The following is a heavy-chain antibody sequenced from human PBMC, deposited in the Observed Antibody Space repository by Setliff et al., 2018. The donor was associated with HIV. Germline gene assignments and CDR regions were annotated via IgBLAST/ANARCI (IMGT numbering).Heavy chain of an antibody. J-gene: IGHJ6*03. CDR1: GGTFTRNC. CDR2: ILPFFDTA. Sequence: SVKVSCKVSGGTFTRNCISWVRQAPGQGLEWMGGILPFFDTANYAQKFQGRVTITADESTSTAYMELSSLRAEDTAVYYCARGGTNGAPGYYYMDVWGKGTTVTVSS. V-gene: IGHV1-69*13. D-gene: IGHD2-8*01. CDR3: ARGGTNGAPGYYYMDV.